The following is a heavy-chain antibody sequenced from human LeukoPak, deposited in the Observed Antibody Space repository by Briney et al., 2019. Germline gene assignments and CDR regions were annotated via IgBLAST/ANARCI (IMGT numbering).Heavy chain of an antibody. J-gene: IGHJ4*02. CDR3: ADLGYSD. CDR1: EFTFTNSW. V-gene: IGHV3-7*01. D-gene: IGHD5-18*01. CDR2: IRSDASYR. Sequence: GGSLRLSCTASEFTFTNSWMSWVRLAPGKGLEWVATIRSDASYRHYADSVRGRFTISRDNAKSSLYLEMNTLRVDDTAVYYCADLGYSDCGQGTLVTVSS.